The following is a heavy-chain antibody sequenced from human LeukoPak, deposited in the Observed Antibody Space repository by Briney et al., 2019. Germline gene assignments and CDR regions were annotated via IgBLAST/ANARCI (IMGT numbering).Heavy chain of an antibody. CDR3: ANEYLYGGYV. Sequence: PGRSLRLSCAASGFTFGSYGMHWVRQAPGKGLEWVAVISYDGSNKYYADSVKGRFTISRDNSKNTLYLQMNSLRAEDTAVYYCANEYLYGGYVWGQGTLVTVSS. V-gene: IGHV3-30*18. D-gene: IGHD4-17*01. CDR1: GFTFGSYG. CDR2: ISYDGSNK. J-gene: IGHJ4*02.